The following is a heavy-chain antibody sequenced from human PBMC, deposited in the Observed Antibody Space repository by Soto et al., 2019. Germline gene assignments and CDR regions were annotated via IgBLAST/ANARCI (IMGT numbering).Heavy chain of an antibody. CDR2: VYYGGAIFYSGNI. CDR1: GDSISSSNSH. J-gene: IGHJ3*02. CDR3: VRYDRINMKPYSPEGFHI. V-gene: IGHV4-39*01. D-gene: IGHD3-3*02. Sequence: SETLSLTCTVSGDSISSSNSHWGWTRQPPGKGLEYIGSVYYGGAIFYSGNIYYNPSLKSRVTISVDTSKNQFSLRLSSVTAADTGVYYCVRYDRINMKPYSPEGFHIWGQGTMVTASS.